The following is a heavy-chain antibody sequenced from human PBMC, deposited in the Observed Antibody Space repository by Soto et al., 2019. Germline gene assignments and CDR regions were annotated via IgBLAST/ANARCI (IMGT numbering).Heavy chain of an antibody. J-gene: IGHJ6*03. CDR1: GFTFSSYW. CDR2: IKQDGSEK. D-gene: IGHD3-3*01. V-gene: IGHV3-7*01. Sequence: GGSLRLSCAASGFTFSSYWMSWVRQAPWKGLEWVANIKQDGSEKYYVDSVKGRFTISRDNAKNSLYLQMNSLRAEDTAVYYCAREQDDFWSGEYYYYYYYMDVWGKGTTVTVSS. CDR3: AREQDDFWSGEYYYYYYYMDV.